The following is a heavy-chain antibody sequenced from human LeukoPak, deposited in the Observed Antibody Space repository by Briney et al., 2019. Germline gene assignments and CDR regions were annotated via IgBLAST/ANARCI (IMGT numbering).Heavy chain of an antibody. J-gene: IGHJ4*02. CDR3: ASGPGSYYPSVDY. CDR2: INPNSGDT. CDR1: RYTFTGYY. V-gene: IGHV1-2*02. D-gene: IGHD3-10*01. Sequence: ASVKVSCKASRYTFTGYYMHWVRQAPGQGLEWMGWINPNSGDTNYAQKVQGRVTMTRDTSISTAYMELSRLRSDDTAVYYCASGPGSYYPSVDYWGQGTLVTVSS.